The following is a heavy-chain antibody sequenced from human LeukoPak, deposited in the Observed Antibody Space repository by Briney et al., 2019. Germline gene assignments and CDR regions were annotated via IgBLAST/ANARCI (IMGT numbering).Heavy chain of an antibody. J-gene: IGHJ4*02. CDR3: AKDHIGPTYYDFWSGYYY. V-gene: IGHV3-23*01. CDR1: GFTFSSYA. CDR2: ISGSGGST. D-gene: IGHD3-3*01. Sequence: GGSLRLSCAASGFTFSSYAMSWVRQAPGKGLEWVSAISGSGGSTYYADSVKGRFTISGDNSKNTLYLQMNSLRAEDTAVYYCAKDHIGPTYYDFWSGYYYWGQGTLVTVSS.